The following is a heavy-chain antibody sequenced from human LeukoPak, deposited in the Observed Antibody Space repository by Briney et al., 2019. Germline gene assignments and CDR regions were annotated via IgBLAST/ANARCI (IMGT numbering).Heavy chain of an antibody. CDR2: IYNSGST. CDR1: GCSMRSYF. J-gene: IGHJ6*03. Sequence: SETLSLTCTVSGCSMRSYFLNWIRQPAGKGLEWIGRIYNSGSTKYNPSLKSRVTMSVDTTKNQFSLKLSSVTAEDTAVYYCAREEGSSTSYYYYYMDVWGKGTTVTVSS. V-gene: IGHV4-4*07. D-gene: IGHD2-2*01. CDR3: AREEGSSTSYYYYYMDV.